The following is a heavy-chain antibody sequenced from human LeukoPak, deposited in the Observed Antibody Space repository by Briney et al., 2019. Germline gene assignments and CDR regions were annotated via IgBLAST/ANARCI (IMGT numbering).Heavy chain of an antibody. CDR1: GGSISSGGYY. V-gene: IGHV4-39*07. D-gene: IGHD2-15*01. Sequence: SETLSLTCTVSGGSISSGGYYWSWIRQPPGKGLEWIGEINHSGSTNYNPSLKSRVTISVDTSKNQFSLKLSSVTAADTAVYYCARSGIVVVVASTNWFDPWGQGTLVTVSS. CDR2: INHSGST. J-gene: IGHJ5*02. CDR3: ARSGIVVVVASTNWFDP.